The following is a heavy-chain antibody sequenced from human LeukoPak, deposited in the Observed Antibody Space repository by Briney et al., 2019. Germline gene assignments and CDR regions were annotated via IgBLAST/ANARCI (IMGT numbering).Heavy chain of an antibody. CDR2: IYSGGST. J-gene: IGHJ4*02. Sequence: PGGSLRLSCSASGFTVSSSYMSWARQAPGKGLEWVSVIYSGGSTYYADSVKSRFTISRDNSKNTLYLQMNSLRIEDTAVYYCARVAFRSSSYISGIDYWGQGTLVTVSS. CDR3: ARVAFRSSSYISGIDY. CDR1: GFTVSSSY. D-gene: IGHD6-6*01. V-gene: IGHV3-53*01.